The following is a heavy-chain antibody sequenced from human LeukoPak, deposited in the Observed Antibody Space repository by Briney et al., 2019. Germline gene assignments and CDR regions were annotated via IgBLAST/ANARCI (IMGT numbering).Heavy chain of an antibody. CDR3: ARHSLYCSGGSCYNWFDP. D-gene: IGHD2-15*01. CDR1: GGSINSYY. CDR2: IYYSGST. V-gene: IGHV4-59*08. J-gene: IGHJ5*02. Sequence: SETLSLTCTVSGGSINSYYWSWIRQPPGKGLEWIGYIYYSGSTNYNPSLKSRVTISVDTSKNQFSLKLSSVTAADTAVYYCARHSLYCSGGSCYNWFDPWGQGTLVTVSS.